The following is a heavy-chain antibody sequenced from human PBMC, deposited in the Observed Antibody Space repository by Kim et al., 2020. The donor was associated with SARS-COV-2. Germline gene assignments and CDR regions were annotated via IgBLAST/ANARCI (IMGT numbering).Heavy chain of an antibody. CDR3: ARSGDVFTGYNLFLF. J-gene: IGHJ4*02. V-gene: IGHV1-46*01. D-gene: IGHD3-9*01. Sequence: ASVKVSCKASGYNLISYYMHWVRQTPGQGLEWMGRINPSGGSTIYAQKFQGRVTMTRDKSSSTVYMELSSLRSNDTAVYYCARSGDVFTGYNLFLFWGQGTLVTVSS. CDR1: GYNLISYY. CDR2: INPSGGST.